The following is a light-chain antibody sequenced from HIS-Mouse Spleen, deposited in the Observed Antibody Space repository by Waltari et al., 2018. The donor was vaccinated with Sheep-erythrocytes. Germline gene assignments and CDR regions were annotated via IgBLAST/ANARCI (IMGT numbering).Light chain of an antibody. CDR1: SSAVGSYNL. J-gene: IGLJ7*01. CDR2: EGS. V-gene: IGLV2-23*01. Sequence: QSALTQPASVSGSPGQSITIPCTGTSSAVGSYNLVSWYQQHPGKAPKLMIYEGSKRPSGVSNRFSGSKSGNTASLTISGLQAEDEADYYCCSYAGSSTVFGGGTQLTVL. CDR3: CSYAGSSTV.